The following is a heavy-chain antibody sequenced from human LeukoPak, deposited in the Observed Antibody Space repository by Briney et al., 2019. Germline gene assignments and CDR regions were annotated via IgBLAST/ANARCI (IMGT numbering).Heavy chain of an antibody. CDR3: ASHAHTRFGELSDAFDI. Sequence: SETLSLTCTVSGGSISSSSYYWGWIRQPPGKGLEWIGSIYYSGSTYYNPSLKSRVTISVDTSKNQFSLKLSSVTAADTAVYYCASHAHTRFGELSDAFDIWGQGTMVTVSS. CDR2: IYYSGST. CDR1: GGSISSSSYY. V-gene: IGHV4-39*01. D-gene: IGHD3-10*01. J-gene: IGHJ3*02.